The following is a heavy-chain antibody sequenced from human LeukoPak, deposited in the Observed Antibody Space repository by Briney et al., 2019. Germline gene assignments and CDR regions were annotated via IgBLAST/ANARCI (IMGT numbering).Heavy chain of an antibody. J-gene: IGHJ6*02. D-gene: IGHD5-12*01. V-gene: IGHV3-72*01. CDR2: IRNKARSYTT. CDR3: TGGRSDRGFYGFDV. CDR1: GFSFSDHY. Sequence: PGGSLRLSCAASGFSFSDHYMDWVRRAPGQGLEWVGRIRNKARSYTTEYAASVTGRFTISRDDSKNSLYLQMNSLTIEDTAVYYCTGGRSDRGFYGFDVWGQGTTVIVSS.